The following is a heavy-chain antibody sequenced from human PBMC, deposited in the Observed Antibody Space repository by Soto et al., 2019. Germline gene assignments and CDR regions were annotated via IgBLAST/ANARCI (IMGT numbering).Heavy chain of an antibody. D-gene: IGHD1-1*01. CDR1: GFTFSIYE. CDR2: ISYDGSNK. V-gene: IGHV3-30-3*01. Sequence: QVQLVESGVGVVQPGRSLRLSCAASGFTFSIYEMHWVRQAPGKGLEWVAVISYDGSNKYYADSVKGRFTISRDNSKNTLYLQMNSLRAEDTAVYYCARDRSRTTPYYLDYWGQGTLVTVSS. CDR3: ARDRSRTTPYYLDY. J-gene: IGHJ4*02.